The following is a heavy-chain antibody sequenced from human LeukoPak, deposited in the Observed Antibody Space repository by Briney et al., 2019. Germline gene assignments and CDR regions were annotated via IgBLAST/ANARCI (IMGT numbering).Heavy chain of an antibody. J-gene: IGHJ6*02. CDR3: ARDSYYPEFRGYSYGSHYYGMDV. Sequence: PSETLSLTCIVSGGSISSSSYYWGWIRQPPGKGLEWIGSIYYSGSTYYNPSLKSRVTISVDTSKNQFSLKLSSVTAADTAVYYCARDSYYPEFRGYSYGSHYYGMDVWGQGTTVTVSS. D-gene: IGHD5-18*01. CDR1: GGSISSSSYY. V-gene: IGHV4-39*07. CDR2: IYYSGST.